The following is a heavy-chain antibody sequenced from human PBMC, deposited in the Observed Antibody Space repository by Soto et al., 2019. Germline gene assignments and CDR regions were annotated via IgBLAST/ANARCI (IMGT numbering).Heavy chain of an antibody. J-gene: IGHJ6*03. CDR1: GFTFSDHY. Sequence: GGSLRLSCAASGFTFSDHYMDWVRQAPGKGLEWVGRIRNKANSYATEYAASVKGRFTISRDDSKNSLYLQMNSLRAEDTAVYYCAKYAWAVAGTTHYYMDVWGKGTTVTVPS. D-gene: IGHD6-19*01. V-gene: IGHV3-72*01. CDR2: IRNKANSYAT. CDR3: AKYAWAVAGTTHYYMDV.